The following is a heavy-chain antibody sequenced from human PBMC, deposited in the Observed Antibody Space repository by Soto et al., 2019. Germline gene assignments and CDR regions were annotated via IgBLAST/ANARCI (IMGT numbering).Heavy chain of an antibody. J-gene: IGHJ4*02. Sequence: GGSLRLSCAASGFTFSSYSMKWVRQAPGKGLEWLSYITRSSSPIYYADSVKGRFTISRDNSKNTLYLQMNSLRAEDTAVYYCAKDRLITMIAGYYFDYWGQGTLVTVSS. V-gene: IGHV3-48*01. CDR2: ITRSSSPI. CDR3: AKDRLITMIAGYYFDY. D-gene: IGHD3-22*01. CDR1: GFTFSSYS.